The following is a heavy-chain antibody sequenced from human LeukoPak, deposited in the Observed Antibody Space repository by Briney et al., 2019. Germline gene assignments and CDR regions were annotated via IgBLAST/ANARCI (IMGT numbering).Heavy chain of an antibody. CDR3: ARIMTQQMVFDY. J-gene: IGHJ4*02. CDR2: ISSSGSTI. V-gene: IGHV3-48*03. Sequence: GGSLRLSCAASGFTFSSYEMNWVRQAPGKGLEWVSYISSSGSTIYYADSVKGRFTISRDNAKNSLYLQMNSLRAEDTAVYYCARIMTQQMVFDYWGQGTLVTVSS. D-gene: IGHD6-13*01. CDR1: GFTFSSYE.